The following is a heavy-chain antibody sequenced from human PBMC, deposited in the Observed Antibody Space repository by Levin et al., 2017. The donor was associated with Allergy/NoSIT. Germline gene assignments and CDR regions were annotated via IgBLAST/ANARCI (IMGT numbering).Heavy chain of an antibody. CDR3: ARGGWYPDY. CDR1: GFIFSNSW. CDR2: IKQDGSEK. D-gene: IGHD6-19*01. J-gene: IGHJ4*01. Sequence: QPGESLKISCAGSGFIFSNSWMSWVRQAPGKGLEWLANIKQDGSEKYYVDSVKGRFTISRDNAKNSLYLEMNSLRPEDTAVYYCARGGWYPDYWGQGTLVTVSS. V-gene: IGHV3-7*01.